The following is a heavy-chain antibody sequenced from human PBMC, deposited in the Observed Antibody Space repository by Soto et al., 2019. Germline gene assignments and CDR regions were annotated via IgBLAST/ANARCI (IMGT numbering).Heavy chain of an antibody. Sequence: PGGSLRLSCAASGFVFSGSAIHCVRQASGKGLEWVDRIRRRANNYAASSSEWVKGRFTFSRDDSKNMAYLQMNNLKTEDTAVYYCNIGQWAAIGDYYDPGMDVWGQGTTVTVSS. CDR2: IRRRANNYAA. CDR3: NIGQWAAIGDYYDPGMDV. V-gene: IGHV3-73*01. J-gene: IGHJ6*02. D-gene: IGHD2-2*02. CDR1: GFVFSGSA.